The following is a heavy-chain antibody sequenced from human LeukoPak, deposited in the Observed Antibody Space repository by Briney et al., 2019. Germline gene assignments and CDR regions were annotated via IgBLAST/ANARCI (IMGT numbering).Heavy chain of an antibody. D-gene: IGHD4-11*01. Sequence: GASVKVSCKASGYTFTSYDINWVRQATGQGLEWMGWINPNSGNTGYAQKFQGRVTITTDEPTSTAYMELSSLRSEDTAVYYCARSKSTTVTTLDYYYYMDVWGKGTTVTVSS. CDR1: GYTFTSYD. V-gene: IGHV1-8*01. J-gene: IGHJ6*03. CDR3: ARSKSTTVTTLDYYYYMDV. CDR2: INPNSGNT.